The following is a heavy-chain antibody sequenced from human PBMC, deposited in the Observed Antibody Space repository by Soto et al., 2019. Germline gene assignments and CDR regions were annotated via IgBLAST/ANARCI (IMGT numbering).Heavy chain of an antibody. CDR1: GFTFSDYY. Sequence: QVPLVESGGGLVKPGGSLRLSFAASGFTFSDYYMSWIRQAPGKGLGWVSYISSSGSTIYYADSVKGRFTISRDNSKNSLYLQMNSLGAEDPGVYYCTRGSPRRPDYWGQGTLVTVAS. J-gene: IGHJ4*02. V-gene: IGHV3-11*01. CDR3: TRGSPRRPDY. CDR2: ISSSGSTI.